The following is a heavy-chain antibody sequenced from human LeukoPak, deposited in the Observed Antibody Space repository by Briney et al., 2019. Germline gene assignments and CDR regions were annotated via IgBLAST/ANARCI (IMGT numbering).Heavy chain of an antibody. Sequence: PGGTLRLSCAASGFTFSSYGMSWVRQAPGKGLEWVSSISSSSSYIYYADSVKGRFTISRDNAKNSLYLQMNSLRAEDTAVYYCARGYSYGYNYWGQGTLVTVSS. D-gene: IGHD5-18*01. J-gene: IGHJ4*02. CDR1: GFTFSSYG. CDR3: ARGYSYGYNY. CDR2: ISSSSSYI. V-gene: IGHV3-21*01.